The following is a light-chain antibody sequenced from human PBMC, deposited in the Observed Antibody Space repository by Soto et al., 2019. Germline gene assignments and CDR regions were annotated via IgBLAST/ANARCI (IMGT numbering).Light chain of an antibody. Sequence: EIVMTQSPATLSMSPGERAALSCRASQSVGSSLAWYQQKPGQAPRLLMYSVSTRAAGIPARFSGSGSGAEFTLNLSSLQHEDVEVYYCQQYDNWPLTFGAGTKVDIK. CDR1: QSVGSS. J-gene: IGKJ3*01. CDR3: QQYDNWPLT. CDR2: SVS. V-gene: IGKV3-15*01.